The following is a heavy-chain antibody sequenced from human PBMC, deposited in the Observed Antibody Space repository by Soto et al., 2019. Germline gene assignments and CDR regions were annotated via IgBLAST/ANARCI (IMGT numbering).Heavy chain of an antibody. Sequence: GGSLRLSCAASGFTFSSYAIIWVRQAPGKGLEWVSGINYSGGSTYYANSVKGRFTISRDNSKNTLYLQMNSLRAEDTALYYCALKHGSSWVISDYWGQGALVPVSS. V-gene: IGHV3-23*01. CDR3: ALKHGSSWVISDY. CDR2: INYSGGST. J-gene: IGHJ4*02. D-gene: IGHD6-13*01. CDR1: GFTFSSYA.